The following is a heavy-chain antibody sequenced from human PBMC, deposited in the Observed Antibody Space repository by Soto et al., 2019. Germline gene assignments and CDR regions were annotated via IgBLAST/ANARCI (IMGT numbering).Heavy chain of an antibody. D-gene: IGHD3-22*01. J-gene: IGHJ4*02. CDR3: ARGDHYDSRGYYPGDY. CDR1: GGTFSSYT. Sequence: SVKVSCKASGGTFSSYTISWVRQAPGQGLEWMGRIIPILGNTKFAQKFQGRVTMTTDTSTSTAYMELRSLSSDDTAVYYCARGDHYDSRGYYPGDYWGQGTLVTVSS. V-gene: IGHV1-69*08. CDR2: IIPILGNT.